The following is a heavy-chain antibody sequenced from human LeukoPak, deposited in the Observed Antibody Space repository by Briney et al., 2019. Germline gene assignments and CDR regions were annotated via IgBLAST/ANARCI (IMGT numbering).Heavy chain of an antibody. V-gene: IGHV4-38-2*01. D-gene: IGHD2-15*01. Sequence: SEPLSLTCAVSGYSISIGYYGGWIRQPPGKGPEWIGRIYHSESPSYNPSLKSRVTISVDTSKNQFSLKLSSVTAADTAVYYCARVGYCSGGSCYSWFDPWGQGTLVTVSS. CDR1: GYSISIGYY. J-gene: IGHJ5*02. CDR3: ARVGYCSGGSCYSWFDP. CDR2: IYHSESP.